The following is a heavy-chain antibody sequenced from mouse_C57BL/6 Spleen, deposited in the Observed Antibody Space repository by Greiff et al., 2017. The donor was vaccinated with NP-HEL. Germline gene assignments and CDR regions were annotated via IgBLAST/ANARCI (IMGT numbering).Heavy chain of an antibody. V-gene: IGHV14-1*01. Sequence: EVQLHQSGAELVRPGASVKLSCTASGFNIKDYYMHWVKQRPEQGLEWIGRIDPEDGDTEYAPKFQGKATMTADTSSNTAYLQLSSLTSEDTAVYYCTTYYGNYAWFADWGQGTLVTVSA. CDR1: GFNIKDYY. CDR2: IDPEDGDT. J-gene: IGHJ3*01. D-gene: IGHD2-1*01. CDR3: TTYYGNYAWFAD.